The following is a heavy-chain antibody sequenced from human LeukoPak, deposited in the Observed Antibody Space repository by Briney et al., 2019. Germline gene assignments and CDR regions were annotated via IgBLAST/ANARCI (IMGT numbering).Heavy chain of an antibody. V-gene: IGHV3-23*01. J-gene: IGHJ3*02. D-gene: IGHD3-22*01. Sequence: GGSLRLSCAASGFTFSSYAMSWVRQAPGKGLEWVSAISGSGGSTYYADSVKGRFTISRDNSKNTLYLQMNSLRAEDTAVYYCAKDYYDSSGYYSDAFDIWGQGTMVTVSS. CDR1: GFTFSSYA. CDR3: AKDYYDSSGYYSDAFDI. CDR2: ISGSGGST.